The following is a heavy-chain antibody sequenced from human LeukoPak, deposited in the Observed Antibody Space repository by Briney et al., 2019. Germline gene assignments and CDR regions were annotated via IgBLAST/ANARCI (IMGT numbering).Heavy chain of an antibody. CDR1: GLTFSTYW. Sequence: PGGSLRLSCAASGLTFSTYWMHSVRQAPGKGLVWVSRINSNGRSTTYADFLKGRFTISRDNAKNTLYLQMNSLRAEDTAVYYCAREGTSGLYYFDYWGQGTLVTVSA. J-gene: IGHJ4*02. D-gene: IGHD6-19*01. CDR2: INSNGRST. CDR3: AREGTSGLYYFDY. V-gene: IGHV3-74*01.